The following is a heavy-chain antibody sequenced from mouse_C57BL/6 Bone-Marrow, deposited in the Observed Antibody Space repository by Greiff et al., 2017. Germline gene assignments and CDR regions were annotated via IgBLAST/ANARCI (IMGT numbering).Heavy chain of an antibody. Sequence: QVQLQQPGAELVKPGASVKLSCKASGYTFTSYWMHWVKQRPGQGLEWIGMIHPNSGSTNYNEKFKSKATLTVDKSSSTAYMQLSSLTSEDSAVYYCARKTTVVPYYFDYWGQGTTRTVSS. CDR1: GYTFTSYW. J-gene: IGHJ2*01. V-gene: IGHV1-64*01. D-gene: IGHD1-1*01. CDR3: ARKTTVVPYYFDY. CDR2: IHPNSGST.